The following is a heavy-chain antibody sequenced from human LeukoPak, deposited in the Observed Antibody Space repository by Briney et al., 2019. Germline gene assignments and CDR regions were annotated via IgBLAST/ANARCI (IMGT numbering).Heavy chain of an antibody. CDR1: GFSFSSYW. V-gene: IGHV3-7*01. J-gene: IGHJ4*02. D-gene: IGHD5-12*01. CDR3: VNLGYSD. Sequence: GGSLRLSCVASGFSFSSYWMAWVRQTPGKGLEWVANIKYDGSHKYYVDSVKGRFTLSRDNAKSLVYLQMNSLRVEDTAVYYCVNLGYSDGGQGTLVTVSS. CDR2: IKYDGSHK.